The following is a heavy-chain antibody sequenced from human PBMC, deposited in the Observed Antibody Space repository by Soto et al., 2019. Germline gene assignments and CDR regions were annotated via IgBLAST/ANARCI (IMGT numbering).Heavy chain of an antibody. CDR1: GGSISSSNW. Sequence: QVQLQESGPGLVKPSGTLSLTCTVSGGSISSSNWWTWVRQPPGKGLEWIGEIYHSGSPNYNPSLKSRVTISVDTSKSQCSLKLSSVTAADTAVYSCARGVPFDYWGQGILVTVSS. CDR3: ARGVPFDY. V-gene: IGHV4-4*02. CDR2: IYHSGSP. J-gene: IGHJ4*02.